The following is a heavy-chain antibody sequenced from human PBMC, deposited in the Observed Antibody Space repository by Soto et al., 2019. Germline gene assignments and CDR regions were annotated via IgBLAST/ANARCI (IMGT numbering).Heavy chain of an antibody. J-gene: IGHJ4*02. Sequence: GGSLRLSCAASGVTFSDYDMSWIRQAPGKGLEWVSYISSSGNTIKYADSVKGRFTISRDNAKNSLYLQMNSLRAEDTAVYYCASEYHPREYWGQGTLVTVSS. CDR3: ASEYHPREY. CDR1: GVTFSDYD. V-gene: IGHV3-11*01. CDR2: ISSSGNTI.